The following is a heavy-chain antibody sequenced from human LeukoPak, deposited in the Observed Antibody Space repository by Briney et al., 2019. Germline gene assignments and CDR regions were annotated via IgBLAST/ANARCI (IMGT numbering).Heavy chain of an antibody. V-gene: IGHV4-59*08. CDR3: ASVTMVRGVFMGVDY. J-gene: IGHJ4*02. Sequence: SETLSLTCTVSGGSISSYYWSWIRQPPGKGLEWIGYIYYSGSTNYNPSLKSRVTISVDTSKNQFSLKLSSVTAADTAVYYCASVTMVRGVFMGVDYWGQGTLVTVSS. CDR1: GGSISSYY. CDR2: IYYSGST. D-gene: IGHD3-10*01.